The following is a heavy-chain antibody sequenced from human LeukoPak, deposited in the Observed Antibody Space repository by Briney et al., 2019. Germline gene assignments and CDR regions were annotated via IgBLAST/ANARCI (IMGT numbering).Heavy chain of an antibody. V-gene: IGHV3-66*01. CDR3: ARDPVGAIGYGMDV. D-gene: IGHD1-26*01. CDR2: IYSGGTT. CDR1: GFTVSSNY. J-gene: IGHJ6*02. Sequence: GGSLRLSCEASGFTVSSNYMSWVRQAPGKGLEWVSVIYSGGTTYYADCVKGRFTISRDTSKNTLYLQMNSLRAEDTAVYYCARDPVGAIGYGMDVWGQGTTVTVSS.